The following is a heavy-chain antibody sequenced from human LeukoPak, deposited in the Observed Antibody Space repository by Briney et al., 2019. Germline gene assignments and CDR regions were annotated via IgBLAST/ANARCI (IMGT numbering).Heavy chain of an antibody. D-gene: IGHD2-15*01. CDR2: IKSKTDGGTT. CDR3: AKVLVVVAASCFDY. Sequence: GGSLRLSCAASGFTFSNAWMSWVRQAPGKGLEWVGRIKSKTDGGTTDYAAPVKGRFTISRDDSKNTLYLQMNSLKTEDTAVYYCAKVLVVVAASCFDYWGQGTLVTVSS. J-gene: IGHJ4*02. CDR1: GFTFSNAW. V-gene: IGHV3-15*01.